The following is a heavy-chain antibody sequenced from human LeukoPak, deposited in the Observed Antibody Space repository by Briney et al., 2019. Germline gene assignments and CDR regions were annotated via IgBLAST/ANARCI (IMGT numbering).Heavy chain of an antibody. CDR3: ATLLHSSSYVI. J-gene: IGHJ3*02. CDR2: IYPGDSDT. CDR1: GYNFIRYW. V-gene: IGHV5-51*01. Sequence: GESLKISCKGSGYNFIRYWIGWVRQMPGKGLEWMGSIYPGDSDTRYSPSFQGQVTISADKSINTAYLQWSSLKASDTAMYYCATLLHSSSYVIWGQGTMITVSS. D-gene: IGHD6-13*01.